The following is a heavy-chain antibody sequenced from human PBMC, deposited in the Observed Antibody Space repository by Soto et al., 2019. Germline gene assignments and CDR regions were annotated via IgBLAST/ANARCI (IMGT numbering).Heavy chain of an antibody. J-gene: IGHJ3*02. V-gene: IGHV4-30-2*01. CDR2: IYHSGST. CDR3: ARRIPEHAFDI. CDR1: GGSVSSGGYS. Sequence: PSETLSLTCAVSGGSVSSGGYSWSWIRQPPGKGLEWIGYIYHSGSTYYNPSLKSRVTISVDRSKNHFSLKLSSVTAADTSVYYCARRIPEHAFDIWGQGTMVTVSS.